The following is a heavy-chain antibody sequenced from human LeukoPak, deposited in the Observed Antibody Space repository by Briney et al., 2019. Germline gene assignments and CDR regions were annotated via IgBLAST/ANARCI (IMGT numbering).Heavy chain of an antibody. J-gene: IGHJ2*01. D-gene: IGHD3-22*01. Sequence: PGGSLRLSCAASGFTFSSYSMNWVRQAPGKGLEWVSSISSSSSYIYYADSVKGRFTISRDNAKNSLYLQMNSLRAEDTAVYYCAREGDYYDSSGYRYWYFDLWGRGTLVTVSS. V-gene: IGHV3-21*01. CDR3: AREGDYYDSSGYRYWYFDL. CDR2: ISSSSSYI. CDR1: GFTFSSYS.